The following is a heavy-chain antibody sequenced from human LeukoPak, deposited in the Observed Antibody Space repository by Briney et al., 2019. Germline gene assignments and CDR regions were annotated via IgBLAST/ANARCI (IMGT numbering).Heavy chain of an antibody. CDR3: ARDDYGDNPLDY. CDR2: ISSSSSYT. V-gene: IGHV3-11*06. CDR1: GFTFSDYY. D-gene: IGHD4-17*01. J-gene: IGHJ4*02. Sequence: GGSLRLSCAASGFTFSDYYMSWIRQAPGKGLEWVSYISSSSSYTNYADSVKGRFTISRDNAKNSLYLQMNSLRAEDTAVCYCARDDYGDNPLDYWGQGTLVTVSS.